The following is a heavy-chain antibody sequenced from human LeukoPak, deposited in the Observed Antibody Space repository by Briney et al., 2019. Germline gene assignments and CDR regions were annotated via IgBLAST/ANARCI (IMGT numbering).Heavy chain of an antibody. Sequence: GGSLRLSCAASGFTFSSYWMSWVRQAPGKGLEWVANIKQDGSEKYYVDSVKGRFTISRDNAKNSLYLQMNSLRAEDTAVYYCAREDDDISLRRLDVRGQGTTVTVSS. CDR3: AREDDDISLRRLDV. D-gene: IGHD3-9*01. V-gene: IGHV3-7*01. J-gene: IGHJ6*02. CDR2: IKQDGSEK. CDR1: GFTFSSYW.